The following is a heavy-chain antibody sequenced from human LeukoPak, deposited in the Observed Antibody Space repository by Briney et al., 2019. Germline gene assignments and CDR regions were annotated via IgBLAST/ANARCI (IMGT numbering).Heavy chain of an antibody. J-gene: IGHJ6*02. D-gene: IGHD2-2*01. V-gene: IGHV1-24*01. CDR2: FDPEDGET. CDR1: GYTLTELS. Sequence: ASVKVSCKDSGYTLTELSMHWVRQAPGKGLEWMGGFDPEDGETIYAQKFQGRVTMTEDTSTDTAYMELSSLRSEDTAVYYCAGGCSSTSCYPYYYYGMDVWGQGTTVTVSS. CDR3: AGGCSSTSCYPYYYYGMDV.